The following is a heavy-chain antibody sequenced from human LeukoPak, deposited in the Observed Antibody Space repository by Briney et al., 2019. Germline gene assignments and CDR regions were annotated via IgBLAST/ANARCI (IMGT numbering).Heavy chain of an antibody. CDR2: IYYSGST. Sequence: ASETLSLTCTVSGGSISSYYWSWIRQPPGKGLEWIGYIYYSGSTNYNPSLKSRVTISVDTSKNQFSLKLSSETAADTAVYYCAREGDYDILTGRGPAFDIWGQGTMVTVSS. CDR1: GGSISSYY. D-gene: IGHD3-9*01. V-gene: IGHV4-59*01. CDR3: AREGDYDILTGRGPAFDI. J-gene: IGHJ3*02.